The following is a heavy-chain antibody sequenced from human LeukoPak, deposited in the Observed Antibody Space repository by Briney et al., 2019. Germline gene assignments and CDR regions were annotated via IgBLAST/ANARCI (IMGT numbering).Heavy chain of an antibody. CDR3: ARGRVSSSTWYSTYYYYFYMDV. V-gene: IGHV4-59*01. J-gene: IGHJ6*03. CDR2: VDHTGST. CDR1: DDSIAMYY. D-gene: IGHD4-11*01. Sequence: SETLSLTCSVSDDSIAMYYWTWIRQPPGKGLEWIGYVDHTGSTNFNPSLNGRVSISRDTSKNLFSLRLRSVTAADTAVYFCARGRVSSSTWYSTYYYYFYMDVWGKGTTVTVSS.